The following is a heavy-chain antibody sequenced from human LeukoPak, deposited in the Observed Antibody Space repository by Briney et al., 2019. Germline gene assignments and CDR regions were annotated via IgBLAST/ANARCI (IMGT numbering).Heavy chain of an antibody. D-gene: IGHD1-26*01. CDR3: ARLVGASDYGMDV. CDR1: GGSISSGGYY. CDR2: IYYSGST. Sequence: SETLSLTCTVSGGSISSGGYYWSWIRQHPGKGLEWIGYIYYSGSTYYNPSLKSRVTISVDTSKNQFSLKLSSVTAADTAVYYCARLVGASDYGMDVWGQGTTVTVSS. J-gene: IGHJ6*02. V-gene: IGHV4-31*03.